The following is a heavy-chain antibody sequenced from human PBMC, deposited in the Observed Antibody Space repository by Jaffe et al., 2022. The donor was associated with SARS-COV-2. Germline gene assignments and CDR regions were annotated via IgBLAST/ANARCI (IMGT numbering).Heavy chain of an antibody. D-gene: IGHD3-16*01. CDR3: AKDRSYDYDAFDM. Sequence: EVQLVESGGGLVQVGGSLRLSCTTSGFTFSLNAMNWVRQAPGKGLEWVSSVSGSGGSAHYTDSVKGRFTISRDNFNNTLYLQMKSLRAEDTAIYYCAKDRSYDYDAFDMWGQGTMVTVSS. CDR1: GFTFSLNA. CDR2: VSGSGGSA. J-gene: IGHJ3*02. V-gene: IGHV3-23*04.